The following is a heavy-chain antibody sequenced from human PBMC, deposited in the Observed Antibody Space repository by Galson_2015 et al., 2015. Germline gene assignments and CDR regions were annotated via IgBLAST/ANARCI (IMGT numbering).Heavy chain of an antibody. D-gene: IGHD6-6*01. V-gene: IGHV3-30*01. CDR2: ISYDGSNK. CDR3: ARDQSSIAARSYWYFDL. CDR1: GFTFSSYA. Sequence: SLRLSCAASGFTFSSYAMHWVRQAPGKGLEWVAVISYDGSNKYYADSVKGRFTISRDNSKNTLYLQMNSLRAEDTAVYYCARDQSSIAARSYWYFDLWGRGTLVTVSS. J-gene: IGHJ2*01.